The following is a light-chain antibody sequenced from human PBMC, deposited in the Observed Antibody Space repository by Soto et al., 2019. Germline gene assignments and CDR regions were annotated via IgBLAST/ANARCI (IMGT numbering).Light chain of an antibody. Sequence: QSVLTQPPSVSGAPGQRVTISCTGTSSNIRAGYAVHWYQQLPGTAPKLLIYNNDNRPSGVPDRISASNSGTSASLAITGLQAEDEAHYYCQSYDDGLSGSVFGGGTKVTVL. V-gene: IGLV1-40*01. CDR3: QSYDDGLSGSV. CDR1: SSNIRAGYA. J-gene: IGLJ2*01. CDR2: NND.